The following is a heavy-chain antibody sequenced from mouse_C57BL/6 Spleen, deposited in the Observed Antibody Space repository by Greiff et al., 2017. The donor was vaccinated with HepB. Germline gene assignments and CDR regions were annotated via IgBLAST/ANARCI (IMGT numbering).Heavy chain of an antibody. CDR1: GYTFTSYW. Sequence: VQLQQSGAELVKPGASVKLSCKASGYTFTSYWMQWVKQRPGQGLEWIGEIDPSDSYTNYNQKFKGKATLTVDTSSSTAYMQLSSLTSEDSAVYYCARSDDGYSDYWGQGTTLTVSS. J-gene: IGHJ2*01. D-gene: IGHD2-3*01. CDR2: IDPSDSYT. CDR3: ARSDDGYSDY. V-gene: IGHV1-50*01.